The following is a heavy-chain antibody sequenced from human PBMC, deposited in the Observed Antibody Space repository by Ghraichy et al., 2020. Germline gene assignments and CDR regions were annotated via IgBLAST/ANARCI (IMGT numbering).Heavy chain of an antibody. CDR3: ARLPLPRRAAVGDWYFDL. V-gene: IGHV3-48*01. D-gene: IGHD6-13*01. CDR1: GFSFSDYS. CDR2: ITGSSITI. Sequence: GGSLRLSCEGTGFSFSDYSMIWVRLTPRKALEWVSYITGSSITIFYTDSVKGRFTISRDNAKNSLYLQMNSLRAEDTAVYYCARLPLPRRAAVGDWYFDLWGRGTLVFVSS. J-gene: IGHJ2*01.